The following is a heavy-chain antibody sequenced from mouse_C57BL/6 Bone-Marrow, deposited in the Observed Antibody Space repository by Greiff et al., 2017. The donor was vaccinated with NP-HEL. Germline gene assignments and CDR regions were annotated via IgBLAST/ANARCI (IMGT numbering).Heavy chain of an antibody. D-gene: IGHD1-1*01. J-gene: IGHJ4*01. V-gene: IGHV1-76*01. CDR2: IYPGSGNT. Sequence: VQLQQSGAELVRPGASVKLSCKASGYTFTDYYINWVKQRPGQGLEWIARIYPGSGNTYYNEKFKGKATLTAEKSSSTAYMQLSSLTSEDSAVYFCARWDTTEGDYWGQGTSVTVSS. CDR1: GYTFTDYY. CDR3: ARWDTTEGDY.